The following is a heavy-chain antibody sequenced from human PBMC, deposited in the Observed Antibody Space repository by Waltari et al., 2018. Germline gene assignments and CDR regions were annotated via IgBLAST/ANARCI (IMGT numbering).Heavy chain of an antibody. V-gene: IGHV3-73*01. J-gene: IGHJ4*02. Sequence: EVQVVESGGGLVQPGGSMKLSCATSGFTFSGSTIHWVRTTSGKGLEWIGRIRSQPNNYATRYTASVEGRFTISRDDSENTAYLQMSSLMTEDTAVYYCTGGAVTGTDFWGQGTLVTVSS. CDR2: IRSQPNNYAT. CDR1: GFTFSGST. D-gene: IGHD6-13*01. CDR3: TGGAVTGTDF.